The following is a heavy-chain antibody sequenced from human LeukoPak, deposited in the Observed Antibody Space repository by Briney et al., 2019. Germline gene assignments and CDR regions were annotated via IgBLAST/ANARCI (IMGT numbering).Heavy chain of an antibody. Sequence: ASVKVSCKASGYTFTSYDINWVRQATGQGLEWMGWMNPNSGNTGYAQKFQGRVTMTRNTSISTAYMELSSLRSEDTAVYYCARGIRSGWFYYYYYYMDVWGKGTTVTISS. V-gene: IGHV1-8*01. CDR2: MNPNSGNT. CDR1: GYTFTSYD. D-gene: IGHD6-19*01. CDR3: ARGIRSGWFYYYYYYMDV. J-gene: IGHJ6*03.